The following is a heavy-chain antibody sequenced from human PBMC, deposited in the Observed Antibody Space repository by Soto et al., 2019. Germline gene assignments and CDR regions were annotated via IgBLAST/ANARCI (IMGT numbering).Heavy chain of an antibody. CDR3: ARCATCADYNNWLDY. V-gene: IGHV3-48*03. J-gene: IGHJ4*02. CDR2: ISSSETTK. D-gene: IGHD4-4*01. CDR1: GFTFSSYK. Sequence: PGGSLRLSCAASGFTFSSYKMIWVRQAPGKGLEWISYISSSETTKYYADSVKGRFTISRDNAENSLYLQMNSLRAEDTAVYYCARCATCADYNNWLDYSGQGALLTVYS.